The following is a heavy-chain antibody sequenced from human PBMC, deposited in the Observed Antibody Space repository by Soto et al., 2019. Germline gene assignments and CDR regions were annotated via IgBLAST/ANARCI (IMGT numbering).Heavy chain of an antibody. V-gene: IGHV3-23*01. CDR2: ISASGGST. D-gene: IGHD6-19*01. CDR1: GPTFPNYR. J-gene: IGHJ5*01. CDR3: AKDISLDPIPVAPWYSTWFDS. Sequence: PVRSQRLCCAPSGPTFPNYRMSWVRQTRGKCTECVSSISASGGSTYYAASVKGRFTISRDNSKNTLNLQMNSLTAGDTAVYYCAKDISLDPIPVAPWYSTWFDSWGQGTLPTDSS.